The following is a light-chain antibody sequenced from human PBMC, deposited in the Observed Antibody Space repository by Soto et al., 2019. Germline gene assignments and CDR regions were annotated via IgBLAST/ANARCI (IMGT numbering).Light chain of an antibody. J-gene: IGLJ2*01. CDR2: DVS. CDR3: SSYTSRSTLGV. Sequence: QSVLTQPASVSGSPGQSITISCTGTNSDIGGYNYVSWYQQHPGKAPKLMIYDVSNRPSGVSYRFSGSKSDNTASLTISGLQAEDEADYYCSSYTSRSTLGVFGGGTKLTVL. CDR1: NSDIGGYNY. V-gene: IGLV2-14*03.